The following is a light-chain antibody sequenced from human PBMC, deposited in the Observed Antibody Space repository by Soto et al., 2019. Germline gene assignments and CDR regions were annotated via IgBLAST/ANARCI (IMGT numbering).Light chain of an antibody. CDR2: GAS. CDR1: RSVSTN. V-gene: IGKV3-15*01. Sequence: ETLMTQSPATLSVSPGERVTLSCRASRSVSTNLAWYQQRPGQAPRLLIYGASTRATGIPARFSGSGSGTEFTLTISSLQSEDFAVYYCHQYNNRPPYTFGQGTQL. J-gene: IGKJ2*01. CDR3: HQYNNRPPYT.